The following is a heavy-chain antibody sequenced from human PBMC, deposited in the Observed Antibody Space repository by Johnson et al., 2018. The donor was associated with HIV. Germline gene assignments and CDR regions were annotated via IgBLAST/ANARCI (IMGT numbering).Heavy chain of an antibody. CDR2: ISYDGRNK. Sequence: QVQLVESGGGVVQPGRSLRLSCAASGFTFSSYAMHWVRQAPGKGLEWVAVISYDGRNKYYADSVKGRFTISRDNSKNTLYLQMNSLRVEDTAVYYCASSQGSGEGAFDIWGQGTMVTVSS. CDR3: ASSQGSGEGAFDI. D-gene: IGHD2-21*01. CDR1: GFTFSSYA. J-gene: IGHJ3*02. V-gene: IGHV3-30*04.